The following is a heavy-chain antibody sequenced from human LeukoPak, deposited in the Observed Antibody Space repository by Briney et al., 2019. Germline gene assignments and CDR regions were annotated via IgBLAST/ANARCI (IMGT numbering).Heavy chain of an antibody. CDR3: AKEDRRYCSGGSCYVDY. J-gene: IGHJ4*02. V-gene: IGHV3-33*06. D-gene: IGHD2-15*01. CDR2: IWYDGSNK. CDR1: GFTFSSYG. Sequence: PGRSLRLSCAASGFTFSSYGMHWVRQAPGKGLEWVAVIWYDGSNKYYADSVKGRFTISRDNSKNTLNLQMNSLRAEDTAVYYCAKEDRRYCSGGSCYVDYWGQGTLVTVSS.